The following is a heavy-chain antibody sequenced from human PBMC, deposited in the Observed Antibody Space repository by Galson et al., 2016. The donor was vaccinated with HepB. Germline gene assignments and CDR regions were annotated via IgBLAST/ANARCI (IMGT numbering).Heavy chain of an antibody. CDR3: ARAWIHLYDLDY. V-gene: IGHV3-23*01. Sequence: SLRLSCAASGFTFTSYAMSWVRQAPGKGLEWVSGITGSGAGIYYADSVKGRFTISRDNSKNTLYLQMNSLRAEDTAVYYCARAWIHLYDLDYWGQGSLVTVSS. CDR2: ITGSGAGI. D-gene: IGHD5-18*01. CDR1: GFTFTSYA. J-gene: IGHJ4*02.